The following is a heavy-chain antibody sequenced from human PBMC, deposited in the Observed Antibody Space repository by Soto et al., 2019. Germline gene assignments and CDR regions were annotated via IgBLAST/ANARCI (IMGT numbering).Heavy chain of an antibody. D-gene: IGHD2-8*01. CDR1: GNTFTNFG. V-gene: IGHV1-18*01. CDR2: ISAYTDDP. Sequence: ASVKVSCKASGNTFTNFGVTWVRQAPGQGLEWMGWISAYTDDPNYAQKFQGRVTMTIDTSTSTAYLDLRSLTSDDTAVYYCPRVLTRAEAWFDPCSQGTLVTVA. J-gene: IGHJ5*02. CDR3: PRVLTRAEAWFDP.